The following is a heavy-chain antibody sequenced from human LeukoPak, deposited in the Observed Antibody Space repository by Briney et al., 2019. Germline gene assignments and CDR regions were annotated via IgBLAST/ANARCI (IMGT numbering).Heavy chain of an antibody. CDR1: GFTLSRYW. CDR3: ARESSVVRGVITDFDY. D-gene: IGHD3-10*01. Sequence: GGSLRLSCAASGFTLSRYWMHWVRQAPGKGLMWVSRINTDGSRTSYADSVKGRFAISRDNAKNSLYLQMNSLRAEDTAVYYCARESSVVRGVITDFDYWGQGTLVTVSS. J-gene: IGHJ4*02. V-gene: IGHV3-74*01. CDR2: INTDGSRT.